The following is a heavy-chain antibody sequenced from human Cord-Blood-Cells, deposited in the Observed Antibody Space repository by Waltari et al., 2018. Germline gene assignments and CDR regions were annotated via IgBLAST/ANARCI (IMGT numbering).Heavy chain of an antibody. Sequence: QVQLQQWGAGLLKPSETLSLTCAVYGGSFSGYYWSGIRPPPGKGLEWIGEINHSGSTNYNPSLKSRVTISVDTSKNQFSLKLSSVTAADTAVYYCVRAIRIVGATTTYNWFDPWGQGTLVTVSS. D-gene: IGHD1-26*01. V-gene: IGHV4-34*01. CDR3: VRAIRIVGATTTYNWFDP. CDR2: INHSGST. CDR1: GGSFSGYY. J-gene: IGHJ5*02.